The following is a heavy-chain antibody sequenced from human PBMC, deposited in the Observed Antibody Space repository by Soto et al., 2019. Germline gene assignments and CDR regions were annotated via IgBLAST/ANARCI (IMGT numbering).Heavy chain of an antibody. J-gene: IGHJ4*02. V-gene: IGHV4-59*08. Sequence: QVQLQESGPGLVKPSETLSLTCTVSGGSISNYYWSWIRQPPGKGLEWIGYIFYSRSTKYNPSLKSRPTISIDTFKNQFSLKLSSVTAEDTAVYYCATLPRGHWGQGTLLTVSS. CDR3: ATLPRGH. CDR2: IFYSRST. D-gene: IGHD3-10*01. CDR1: GGSISNYY.